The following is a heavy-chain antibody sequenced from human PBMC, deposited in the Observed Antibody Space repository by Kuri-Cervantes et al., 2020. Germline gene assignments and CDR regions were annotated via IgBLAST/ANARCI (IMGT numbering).Heavy chain of an antibody. CDR2: LSGSGGST. CDR1: GFTFSSYA. V-gene: IGHV3-23*01. D-gene: IGHD6-13*01. J-gene: IGHJ6*02. Sequence: GGSLRLSCAASGFTFSSYAMSWVRQAPGKGLVWVSALSGSGGSTYYADSVKGRFTISRDNSKNTLYLQMNSLRAEDTAVYYCARDAADYSSSWSNNYYYYYGMDVWGQGTTVTVSS. CDR3: ARDAADYSSSWSNNYYYYYGMDV.